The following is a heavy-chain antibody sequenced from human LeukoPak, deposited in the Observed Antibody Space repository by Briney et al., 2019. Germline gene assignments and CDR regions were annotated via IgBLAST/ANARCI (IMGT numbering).Heavy chain of an antibody. D-gene: IGHD5-18*01. CDR1: GGSISSGDYY. V-gene: IGHV4-30-4*01. CDR2: IYYSGST. J-gene: IGHJ4*02. CDR3: ARGTGSYGFFDY. Sequence: SETLSLTCTVSGGSISSGDYYWSWIRQPPGKGLEWIGYIYYSGSTYYNPSLKSRVTISVDTSKNQFSLKLSSVTAADTAVYYCARGTGSYGFFDYWGQGTLVTVSS.